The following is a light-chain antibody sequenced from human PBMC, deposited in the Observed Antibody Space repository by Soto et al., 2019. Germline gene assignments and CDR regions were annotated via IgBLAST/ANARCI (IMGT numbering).Light chain of an antibody. CDR2: EVS. Sequence: QSALIQPASVSGSPGQSITISCTGTSRDVGGSNYVSWYQHHPHRAPKLLIYEVSYRPSGVSSRFSGSKSGNTASLTISGLQAEDEADYYCSSSTSSNTLEVFGVGTKAPS. CDR3: SSSTSSNTLEV. V-gene: IGLV2-14*01. CDR1: SRDVGGSNY. J-gene: IGLJ1*01.